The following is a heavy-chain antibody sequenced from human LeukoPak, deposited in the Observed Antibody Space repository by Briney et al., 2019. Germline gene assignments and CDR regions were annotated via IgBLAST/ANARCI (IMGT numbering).Heavy chain of an antibody. CDR3: ARVVSSGWYSFDY. CDR1: GFTFSSYA. Sequence: PGGSLRLSCAASGFTFSSYAMHWVRQAPGKGLEWVAVISYDGSNKYYADSVKGRFTISRDNSKNTLYLQVNSLRVEDTAVYYCARVVSSGWYSFDYWGQGTLVTVSS. V-gene: IGHV3-30-3*01. D-gene: IGHD6-19*01. CDR2: ISYDGSNK. J-gene: IGHJ4*02.